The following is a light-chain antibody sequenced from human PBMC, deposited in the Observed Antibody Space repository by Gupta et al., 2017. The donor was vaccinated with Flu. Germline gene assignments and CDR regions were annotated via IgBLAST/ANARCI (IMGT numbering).Light chain of an antibody. V-gene: IGKV1-9*01. CDR3: QHLKGSPIT. CDR2: AAS. J-gene: IGKJ5*01. CDR1: QGISNY. Sequence: DIQLTQSPSFLPASVGDRVTITCRASQGISNYLAWYQQKPGKAPKLLIYAASSLQSGVPSRFSGSGSGVXFTLTIXSLQPEDFANFYCQHLKGSPITFGXGTRLEI.